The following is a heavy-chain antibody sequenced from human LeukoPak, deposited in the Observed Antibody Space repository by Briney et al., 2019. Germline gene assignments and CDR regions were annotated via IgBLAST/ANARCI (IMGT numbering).Heavy chain of an antibody. J-gene: IGHJ4*02. V-gene: IGHV3-23*01. CDR2: ISGSGGST. CDR3: AKVEQQLVMEYYFDY. D-gene: IGHD6-13*01. Sequence: GGSLRLSCAASGFTFSSYAMSWVRQAPGKGLECVSAISGSGGSTYYADSVKGRFTISRDNSKHTLYLQMNSLRAEDTAVYYCAKVEQQLVMEYYFDYWGQGTLVTVSS. CDR1: GFTFSSYA.